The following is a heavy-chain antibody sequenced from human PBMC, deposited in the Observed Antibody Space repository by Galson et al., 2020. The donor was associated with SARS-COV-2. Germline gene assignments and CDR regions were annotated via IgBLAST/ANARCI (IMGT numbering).Heavy chain of an antibody. Sequence: GESLKISCAASGFAVSDTYMSWIRQAPGKGLEWVAPLYAGGSASYTGSVKGRFTISRDNSKNSLYLDMNNLRLEDTAVYYCARDPYSGGWTNYYYFGMDVWGQGTTVTVSS. J-gene: IGHJ6*02. CDR3: ARDPYSGGWTNYYYFGMDV. CDR1: GFAVSDTY. D-gene: IGHD6-19*01. CDR2: LYAGGSA. V-gene: IGHV3-53*01.